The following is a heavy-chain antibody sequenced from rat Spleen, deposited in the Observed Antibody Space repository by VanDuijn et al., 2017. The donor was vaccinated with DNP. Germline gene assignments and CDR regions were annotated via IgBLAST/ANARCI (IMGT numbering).Heavy chain of an antibody. CDR2: INYSGST. J-gene: IGHJ2*01. CDR3: ARWTRYFDS. D-gene: IGHD1-7*01. Sequence: EVQLQESGPGLVKPSQSLSLTCSVTGYSITSHYWGWIRKFPGNKMEYIGHINYSGSTTYTPSLKSLISITRDTSKNHFFLQLNSATTEDTATYYCARWTRYFDSWGQGVMVTVSS. CDR1: GYSITSHY. V-gene: IGHV3-1*01.